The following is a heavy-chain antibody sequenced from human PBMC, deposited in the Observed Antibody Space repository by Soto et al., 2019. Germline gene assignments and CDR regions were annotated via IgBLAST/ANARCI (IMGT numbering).Heavy chain of an antibody. CDR3: AREAWIYRMGAFDI. CDR1: GFTFNDHY. J-gene: IGHJ3*02. V-gene: IGHV3-11*01. D-gene: IGHD1-7*01. CDR2: IGSSGSPK. Sequence: QVQLVESGGGLVKPGGSLRLSCAASGFTFNDHYMNWIRQAPGKGLEWVANIGSSGSPKRYGDSVKGRFTISRDNAKNSLYLQMDSLRAEDTAVYYCAREAWIYRMGAFDIWGQGTMVTVSS.